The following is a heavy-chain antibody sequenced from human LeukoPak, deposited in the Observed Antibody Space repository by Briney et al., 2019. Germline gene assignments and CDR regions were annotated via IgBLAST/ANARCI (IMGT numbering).Heavy chain of an antibody. CDR3: ARQKGGYCSGGSCYPGPYYFDY. J-gene: IGHJ4*02. Sequence: PSETLSLTCTVSGGSISSYYWSWIRQPPGKGLEWIGYIYYSGSTNYNPSLKSRVTISVDTSKNQFSLKLSSVTAADTAVYYCARQKGGYCSGGSCYPGPYYFDYWGQGTLVTVSS. CDR2: IYYSGST. D-gene: IGHD2-15*01. CDR1: GGSISSYY. V-gene: IGHV4-59*08.